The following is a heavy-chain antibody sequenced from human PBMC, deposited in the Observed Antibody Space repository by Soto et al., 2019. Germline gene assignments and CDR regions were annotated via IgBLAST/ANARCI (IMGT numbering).Heavy chain of an antibody. J-gene: IGHJ6*02. Sequence: SETLSLTCAVYGGSFSGYYWSWIRQPPGKGLEWIGEINHSGSTNYNPSLKSRVTISVDTSKNQFSLKLSSVTAADTAVYYCARGNRYGSSRAYSSGWYKGGMDVWGQGTTVTVSS. CDR2: INHSGST. CDR1: GGSFSGYY. D-gene: IGHD6-19*01. V-gene: IGHV4-34*01. CDR3: ARGNRYGSSRAYSSGWYKGGMDV.